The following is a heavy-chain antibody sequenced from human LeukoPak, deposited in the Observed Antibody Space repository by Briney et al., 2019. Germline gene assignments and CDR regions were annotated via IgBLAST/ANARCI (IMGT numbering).Heavy chain of an antibody. Sequence: GGSLRLSCAATGFTFSSFDMHWVRQPTGQGLEWVSTIGTASDTYYPGSVEGRFTPSRDNAKASLYLQMNSLTAGDTAVYYCARGPPRGKYYYMDVWGKGTMVTVSS. CDR3: ARGPPRGKYYYMDV. CDR2: IGTASDT. J-gene: IGHJ6*03. CDR1: GFTFSSFD. D-gene: IGHD1-1*01. V-gene: IGHV3-13*01.